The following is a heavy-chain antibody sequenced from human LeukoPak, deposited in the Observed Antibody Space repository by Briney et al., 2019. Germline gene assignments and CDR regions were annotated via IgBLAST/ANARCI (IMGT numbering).Heavy chain of an antibody. V-gene: IGHV3-23*01. CDR3: AKVVQTGNSMFDY. CDR1: GFTFSSYA. Sequence: GGSLRLSCAASGFTFSSYAMSWVRQAPGKGLEWVSGFSETNSGIYYADSVKGRFTISRDNSRNTLYLQMNSLGVEDTAVYFCAKVVQTGNSMFDYWGQGTLVTVSS. J-gene: IGHJ4*02. CDR2: FSETNSGI. D-gene: IGHD2/OR15-2a*01.